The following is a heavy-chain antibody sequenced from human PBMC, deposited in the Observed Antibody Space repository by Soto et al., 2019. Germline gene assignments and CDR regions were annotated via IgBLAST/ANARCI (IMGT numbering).Heavy chain of an antibody. Sequence: QVQLVQSGAEVKKPGSSVKVSCKASGGTFNRYALSWLRQAPGQGPQWMGGITPMFGKGNYAQKFQGRFTITAVESTTTVHMELRRLTCDDTAVYYCAQTLGSAVAGPGRFDLWGRGTRVIVSS. J-gene: IGHJ2*01. D-gene: IGHD6-19*01. CDR3: AQTLGSAVAGPGRFDL. CDR2: ITPMFGKG. CDR1: GGTFNRYA. V-gene: IGHV1-69*12.